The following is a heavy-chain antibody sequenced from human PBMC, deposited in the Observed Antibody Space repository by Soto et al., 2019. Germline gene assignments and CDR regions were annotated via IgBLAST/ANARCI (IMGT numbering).Heavy chain of an antibody. D-gene: IGHD3-10*01. V-gene: IGHV3-33*01. Sequence: QVQLVESGGGVVQPGRSLRLSCAASGFTFSSYGMHWVRQAPGKGLEWVAVIWYDGSNKYYADSVKGRFTISRDNSKHTLYLQMNSLRAEDTAVYYCARDPPLSGRIAVPDAFDIWGQGTMVTVSS. CDR2: IWYDGSNK. CDR1: GFTFSSYG. CDR3: ARDPPLSGRIAVPDAFDI. J-gene: IGHJ3*02.